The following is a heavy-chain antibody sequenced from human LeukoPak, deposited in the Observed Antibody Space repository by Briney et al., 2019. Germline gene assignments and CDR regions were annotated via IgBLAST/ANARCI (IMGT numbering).Heavy chain of an antibody. CDR1: GYTFTSYG. V-gene: IGHV1-18*01. Sequence: GASVKVSCKASGYTFTSYGISWVRQVPGQGLEWMGWISAYNGNANCAQKVQGRVTMTTDTSTSTAYMELRSLRSDDTAVYYCARAASGITIFGVVMGDSYGMDVWGQGTTVTVSS. CDR2: ISAYNGNA. D-gene: IGHD3-3*01. J-gene: IGHJ6*02. CDR3: ARAASGITIFGVVMGDSYGMDV.